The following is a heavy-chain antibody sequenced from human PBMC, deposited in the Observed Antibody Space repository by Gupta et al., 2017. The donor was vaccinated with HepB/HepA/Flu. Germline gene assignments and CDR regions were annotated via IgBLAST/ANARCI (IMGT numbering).Heavy chain of an antibody. CDR3: VRFRGYPDSFDL. V-gene: IGHV3-74*01. Sequence: EGQLVESGGGLVHTGGARRLSCAAYGFDFGPYWRQWVRQVTGKGLVWVAHMKSDGRTSIDADSVKGRCTISRDHARKTVCMPIKGLRGADTAVYYWVRFRGYPDSFDL. CDR2: MKSDGRTS. CDR1: GFDFGPYW. J-gene: IGHJ2*01. D-gene: IGHD5-12*01.